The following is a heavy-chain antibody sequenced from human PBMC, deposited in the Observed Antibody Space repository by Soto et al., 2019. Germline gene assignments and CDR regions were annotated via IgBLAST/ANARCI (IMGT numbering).Heavy chain of an antibody. J-gene: IGHJ4*02. D-gene: IGHD2-21*01. Sequence: PGGSLRLSCAASGFTFSRHAMSWVRQAPGEGLEWVSTLDAGDTTYYADSVKGRFTISRDNARNTLSLQMNSLRVEDTAVYYCSKDPRAYRPQTANSSDHWGQGALVTVSS. CDR3: SKDPRAYRPQTANSSDH. CDR1: GFTFSRHA. V-gene: IGHV3-23*01. CDR2: LDAGDTT.